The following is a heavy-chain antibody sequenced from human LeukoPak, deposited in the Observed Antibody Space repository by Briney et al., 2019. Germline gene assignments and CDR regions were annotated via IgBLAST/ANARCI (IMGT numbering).Heavy chain of an antibody. CDR1: GFTFSSYA. CDR3: AKEGVVPAAYKGDAFDI. J-gene: IGHJ3*02. D-gene: IGHD2-2*01. V-gene: IGHV3-23*01. Sequence: GGSLRLSCAASGFTFSSYAMRWVRQAPGKGLERVSAISGSGGSTYYADSVKGRFTISRDNSKNTLYLQMNSLRAEDTAVYYCAKEGVVPAAYKGDAFDIWGQGTMVTVSS. CDR2: ISGSGGST.